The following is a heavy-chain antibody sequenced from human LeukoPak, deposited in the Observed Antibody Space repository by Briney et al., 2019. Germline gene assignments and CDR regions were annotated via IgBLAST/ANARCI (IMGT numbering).Heavy chain of an antibody. V-gene: IGHV3-23*01. Sequence: PGGSLRLSCAASGFTFSSYGMSWVRQAPGKGLEWVSAISGSGGSTYYADSVKGRFTISRDNSKNTLYLQMNSLRAEDTAVYYCAKGTNLRITMIVVEFDYWGQGTLVTVSS. CDR1: GFTFSSYG. D-gene: IGHD3-22*01. J-gene: IGHJ4*02. CDR3: AKGTNLRITMIVVEFDY. CDR2: ISGSGGST.